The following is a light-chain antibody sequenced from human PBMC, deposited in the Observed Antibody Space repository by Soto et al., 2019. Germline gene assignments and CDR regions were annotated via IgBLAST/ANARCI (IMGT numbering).Light chain of an antibody. CDR3: DQYHEWPLT. Sequence: ETVMTQSPGTLSVSPGERATLSCRASQSVSSNLAWYQQKPGQAPRRLIYDASARATGIPARFSGSGSGTEFNLTISSLQSEEFAVYYCDQYHEWPLTFGGVTEVESK. J-gene: IGKJ4*01. CDR1: QSVSSN. V-gene: IGKV3D-15*01. CDR2: DAS.